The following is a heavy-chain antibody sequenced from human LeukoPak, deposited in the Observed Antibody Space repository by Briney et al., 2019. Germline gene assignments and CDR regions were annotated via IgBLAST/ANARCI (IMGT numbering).Heavy chain of an antibody. CDR3: ARDQDIVVVVAATQVYYMDV. CDR1: GYTFTSYG. CDR2: ISAYNGNT. D-gene: IGHD2-15*01. Sequence: GASVKVSCKASGYTFTSYGISWVRQAPGQGLKWMGWISAYNGNTNYAQKLQGRVTMTTDTSTSTAYMELRSLRSDDTAVYYCARDQDIVVVVAATQVYYMDVWGKGTTVTVSS. V-gene: IGHV1-18*01. J-gene: IGHJ6*03.